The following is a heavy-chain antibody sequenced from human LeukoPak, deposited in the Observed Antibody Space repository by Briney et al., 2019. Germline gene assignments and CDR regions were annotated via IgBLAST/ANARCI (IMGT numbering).Heavy chain of an antibody. CDR2: IYYSGST. V-gene: IGHV4-30-4*01. D-gene: IGHD3-10*01. J-gene: IGHJ4*02. Sequence: SETLSLTCTVSGGSISSGDYYWSWIRQPPGKGLEWIGYIYYSGSTYYNPSLKSRVTKSVDTSKNQFSLKLSSVTAADTAVYYCAREGYYGSGSYSPTDYWGQGTLVTVSS. CDR3: AREGYYGSGSYSPTDY. CDR1: GGSISSGDYY.